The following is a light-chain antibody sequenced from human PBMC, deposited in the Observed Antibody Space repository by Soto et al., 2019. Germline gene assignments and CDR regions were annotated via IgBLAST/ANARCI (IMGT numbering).Light chain of an antibody. J-gene: IGLJ2*01. CDR3: TSYADTNTPV. V-gene: IGLV2-14*01. Sequence: QSALTQPASVSGSPGQSITISCAGTSSDIGAYNYVSWYQQHPDKAPKLIIYDVSNRPSGVSNRFSGSKSGNTASLTISGLQAEDEADYYCTSYADTNTPVFGGGTKVTVL. CDR2: DVS. CDR1: SSDIGAYNY.